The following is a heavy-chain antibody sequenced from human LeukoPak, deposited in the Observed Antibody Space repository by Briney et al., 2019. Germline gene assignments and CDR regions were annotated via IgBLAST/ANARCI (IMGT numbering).Heavy chain of an antibody. J-gene: IGHJ4*02. CDR1: GYTFVNYY. D-gene: IGHD6-13*01. V-gene: IGHV1-46*01. CDR3: ARGLAAGDY. CDR2: INPTGGGT. Sequence: ASVKVSCKASGYTFVNYYIHWVRQAPGQGLEWMGIINPTGGGTNYAQKFQGRVILTRDTSTSTVYVELSGLLSEDTAVYFCARGLAAGDYWGQGTLVTVSS.